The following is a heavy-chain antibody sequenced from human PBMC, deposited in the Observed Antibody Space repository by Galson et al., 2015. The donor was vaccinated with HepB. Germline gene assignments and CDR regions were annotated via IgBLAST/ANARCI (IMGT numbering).Heavy chain of an antibody. D-gene: IGHD6-19*01. V-gene: IGHV1-18*01. J-gene: IGHJ4*02. CDR2: ISAYNGNT. Sequence: SVKVSCKASGYIFINNGISWVRQAPGQGLEWLGWISAYNGNTNYAQKLQGRVTMTTDTSTNTAYMELRSLRSDDTAVYFCARDRYNSGWVHDYWGQGTLVTVSS. CDR3: ARDRYNSGWVHDY. CDR1: GYIFINNG.